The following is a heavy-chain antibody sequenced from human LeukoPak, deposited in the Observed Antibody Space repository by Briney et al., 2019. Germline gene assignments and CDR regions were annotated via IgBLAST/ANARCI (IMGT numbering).Heavy chain of an antibody. CDR3: ARVALPPGGQGEYSQPTRPNRYTSSDP. CDR2: TNHSRSN. Sequence: SETLSLTCAVDAFTISGYCWGWLRQRPGKGLEWGVITNHSRSNNYNPYLKRRVTRSVDTSKNQFSRKLSTVTAADTAVYNCARVALPPGGQGEYSQPTRPNRYTSSDPWGQGTLVTVSS. V-gene: IGHV4-34*01. D-gene: IGHD6-6*01. J-gene: IGHJ5*02. CDR1: AFTISGYC.